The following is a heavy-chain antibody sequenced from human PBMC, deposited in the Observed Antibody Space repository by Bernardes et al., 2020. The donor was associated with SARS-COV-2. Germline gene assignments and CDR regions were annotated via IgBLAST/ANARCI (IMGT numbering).Heavy chain of an antibody. CDR1: GGSISSSSYY. Sequence: SETLSLTCTVSGGSISSSSYYWGWIRQTPGMGLEWIGEINYIGSTNYNSSPRSRVTMSVDTSKKQFSPELTSVTAADTAVYYCARLSTDSRNYWWFDPWGQANLVTVSS. D-gene: IGHD4-4*01. CDR3: ARLSTDSRNYWWFDP. V-gene: IGHV4-39*01. J-gene: IGHJ5*02. CDR2: INYIGST.